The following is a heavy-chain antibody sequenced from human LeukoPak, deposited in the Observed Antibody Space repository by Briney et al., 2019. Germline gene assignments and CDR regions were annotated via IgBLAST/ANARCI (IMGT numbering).Heavy chain of an antibody. CDR2: IRYDGSYQ. D-gene: IGHD3-22*01. V-gene: IGHV3-30*02. Sequence: GGSLRLSCAASGFTFSTYDMHWVRQAPGKGLEWLAFIRYDGSYQYYADSVNGRFTISRDNSKSTLYLQMNSLTAEDTAVYYCATPKADYYPFDYWGQGTLVTVSS. J-gene: IGHJ4*02. CDR1: GFTFSTYD. CDR3: ATPKADYYPFDY.